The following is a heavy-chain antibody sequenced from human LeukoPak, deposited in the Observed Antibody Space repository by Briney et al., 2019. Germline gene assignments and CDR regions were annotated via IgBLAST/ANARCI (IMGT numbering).Heavy chain of an antibody. J-gene: IGHJ5*02. V-gene: IGHV4-34*01. Sequence: PSETLSLTCAVCGGSCDDYYCSWIRQPPGKGLEWIGEIHPHGIFYYNSSLVSRVTISIDTSKTQFSPRLTSVTAADTAFYYCARGRDRSKAGDLWGQGSLVTVSS. CDR3: ARGRDRSKAGDL. D-gene: IGHD5-24*01. CDR2: IHPHGIF. CDR1: GGSCDDYY.